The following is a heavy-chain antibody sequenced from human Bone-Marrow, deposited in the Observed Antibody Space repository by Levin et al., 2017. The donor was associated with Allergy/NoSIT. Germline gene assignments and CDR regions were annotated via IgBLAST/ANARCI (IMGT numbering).Heavy chain of an antibody. CDR1: GFTFSSYW. J-gene: IGHJ3*02. D-gene: IGHD2-2*01. CDR2: IKSDGRST. V-gene: IGHV3-74*01. CDR3: ARDPRKYCSSTSCHEAGDAFDI. Sequence: PGGSLRLSCAASGFTFSSYWMHWVRQAPGEGLVWVSRIKSDGRSTSYADSVKGRFTISRDNAKNTLYLQMNSLRAEDTAVYYCARDPRKYCSSTSCHEAGDAFDIWGQGTMVTVSS.